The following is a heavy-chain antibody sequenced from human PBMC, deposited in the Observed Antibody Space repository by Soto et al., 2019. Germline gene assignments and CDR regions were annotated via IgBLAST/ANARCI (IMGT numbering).Heavy chain of an antibody. V-gene: IGHV4-59*01. CDR3: ARVKRELELPADYYYYGMDV. J-gene: IGHJ6*02. Sequence: ETLSLTCTVSGGSISSYYWSWIRQPPGKGLEWIGYIYYSGSTNYNPSLKSRVTISVDTSKNQFSLKLSSVTAADTAVYYCARVKRELELPADYYYYGMDVWGQGTTVTVSS. D-gene: IGHD1-7*01. CDR2: IYYSGST. CDR1: GGSISSYY.